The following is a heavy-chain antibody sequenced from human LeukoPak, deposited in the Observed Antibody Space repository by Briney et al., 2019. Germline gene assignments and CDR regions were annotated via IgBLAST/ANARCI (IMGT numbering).Heavy chain of an antibody. V-gene: IGHV4-59*01. CDR3: ASGPYPAAGTDHQFDY. Sequence: SETLSLTCTVSGASISSYYWSWIRQPPGKGLEWIGYINYRGSTNYNPALKGRVTISVDTSKNKFSLRLSSVTAADTAVYYCASGPYPAAGTDHQFDYWGQGTLVTVSS. J-gene: IGHJ4*02. CDR1: GASISSYY. D-gene: IGHD6-13*01. CDR2: INYRGST.